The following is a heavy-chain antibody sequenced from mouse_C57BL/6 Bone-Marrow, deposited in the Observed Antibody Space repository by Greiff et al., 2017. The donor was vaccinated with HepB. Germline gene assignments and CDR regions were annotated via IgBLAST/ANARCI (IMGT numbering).Heavy chain of an antibody. CDR3: ARRVTTVVAPYAMDY. CDR1: GYAFTNYL. D-gene: IGHD1-1*01. CDR2: INPGSGGT. J-gene: IGHJ4*01. Sequence: LQQSGAELVRPGTSVKVSCKASGYAFTNYLIEWVKQRPGQGLEWIGVINPGSGGTNYNEKFKGKATLTADKSSSTAYMQLSSLTSEDSAVYFCARRVTTVVAPYAMDYWGQGTSVTVSS. V-gene: IGHV1-54*01.